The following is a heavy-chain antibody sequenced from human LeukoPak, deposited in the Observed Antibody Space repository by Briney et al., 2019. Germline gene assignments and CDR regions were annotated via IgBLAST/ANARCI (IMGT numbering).Heavy chain of an antibody. V-gene: IGHV1-8*03. Sequence: GASVKVSCKASGYTFTSYDINWVRQATGQGLEWMGWMNPNSGNTGYAQKFQGRVTITRNTSISTAYMELSSLRSEDTAVYYCARDGRDGYCSSTSCSKGSDPWGQGTLVTVSS. D-gene: IGHD2-2*03. CDR3: ARDGRDGYCSSTSCSKGSDP. CDR2: MNPNSGNT. CDR1: GYTFTSYD. J-gene: IGHJ5*02.